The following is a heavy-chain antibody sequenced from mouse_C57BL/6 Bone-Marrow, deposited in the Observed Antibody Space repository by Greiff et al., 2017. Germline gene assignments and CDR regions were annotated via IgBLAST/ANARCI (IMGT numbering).Heavy chain of an antibody. CDR1: GYTFTSYG. V-gene: IGHV1-81*01. D-gene: IGHD2-3*01. CDR2: IYPRSGNT. CDR3: ARRWLPLGY. Sequence: QVQLQQSGAELARPGASVKLSCKASGYTFTSYGISWVKQRTEQGLEWIGEIYPRSGNTYYTEKFKGKATLTADKSSSTAYMELRSLTSEDSAVYFCARRWLPLGYWGQGTTLTVSS. J-gene: IGHJ2*01.